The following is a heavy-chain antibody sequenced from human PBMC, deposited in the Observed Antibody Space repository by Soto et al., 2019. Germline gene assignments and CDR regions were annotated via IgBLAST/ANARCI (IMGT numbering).Heavy chain of an antibody. CDR1: GYTVTRYG. D-gene: IGHD6-19*01. J-gene: IGHJ4*02. CDR3: ARNGIAVAGGGHFDY. CDR2: ISAYNGNT. Sequence: ASVKVSCKASGYTVTRYGISWVREAPGQGLEWMGWISAYNGNTNYAQKLQGRVTMTTDTSTSTAYMELRSLRSDDTAVYYCARNGIAVAGGGHFDYWGQGTLVTVSS. V-gene: IGHV1-18*04.